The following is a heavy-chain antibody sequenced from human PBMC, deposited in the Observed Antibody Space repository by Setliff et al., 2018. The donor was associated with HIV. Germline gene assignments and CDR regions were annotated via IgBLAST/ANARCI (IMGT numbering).Heavy chain of an antibody. D-gene: IGHD6-13*01. CDR3: AIRYSSSWVRDAYDI. Sequence: SETLSLTCTVSGGSINSSNYYWGWIRQPPGKGLEWIGSISYSGSTYYNPSLNSRVTISVDTSENQFSLTLSSVTAADTAIYYCAIRYSSSWVRDAYDIWGQGTMVTVSS. V-gene: IGHV4-39*07. CDR1: GGSINSSNYY. CDR2: ISYSGST. J-gene: IGHJ3*02.